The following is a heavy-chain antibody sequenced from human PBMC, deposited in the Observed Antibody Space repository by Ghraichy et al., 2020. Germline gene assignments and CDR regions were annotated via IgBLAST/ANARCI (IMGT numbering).Heavy chain of an antibody. Sequence: SVKVSCKASGFTFTSSAMQWVRQARGQRLEWIGWIIVGSGNTNYAQKFQERVTITRDMSTCTAYMELSSLRSEDTAVYYCATEGYYYGSGSYPRNYYYDGMDVGGQGATVTFSS. J-gene: IGHJ6*02. D-gene: IGHD3-10*01. V-gene: IGHV1-58*02. CDR3: ATEGYYYGSGSYPRNYYYDGMDV. CDR2: IIVGSGNT. CDR1: GFTFTSSA.